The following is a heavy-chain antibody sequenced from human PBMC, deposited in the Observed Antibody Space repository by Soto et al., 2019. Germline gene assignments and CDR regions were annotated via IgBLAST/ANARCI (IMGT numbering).Heavy chain of an antibody. CDR1: GFTFSSYW. D-gene: IGHD2-2*01. Sequence: GGSLRLSCAASGFTFSSYWLHWVRQAPGKGLVWVSRINGDGTTTNYADSVKGRFTVSRDNAKNTLYLQMNTLRAEDTAVYYCARGRFCSSTSCSGAWFDPWGQGTLVTVSS. CDR3: ARGRFCSSTSCSGAWFDP. V-gene: IGHV3-74*01. J-gene: IGHJ5*02. CDR2: INGDGTTT.